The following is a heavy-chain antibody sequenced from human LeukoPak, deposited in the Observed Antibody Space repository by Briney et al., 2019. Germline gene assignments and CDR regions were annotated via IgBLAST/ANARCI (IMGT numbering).Heavy chain of an antibody. D-gene: IGHD6-13*01. CDR1: GFTFSSYA. J-gene: IGHJ4*02. CDR3: ARDYIAAFFDY. V-gene: IGHV3-30*04. Sequence: GRSLRLSCAASGFTFSSYAMHWVRQAPGKGLEGVAVISYDGSNKYYADSVKGRFTISRDNSKNTLYLHMNSLRAEDTAVYSCARDYIAAFFDYWGQGTLVTVSS. CDR2: ISYDGSNK.